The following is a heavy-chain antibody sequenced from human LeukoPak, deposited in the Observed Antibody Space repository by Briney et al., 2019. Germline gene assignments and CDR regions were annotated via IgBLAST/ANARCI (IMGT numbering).Heavy chain of an antibody. V-gene: IGHV1-2*02. Sequence: GASVTVSCKASGYTFTGYYMHWVRQAPGQGLEWMGWINPNSGGTNYAQKFQGRVTMTRDTSISTAYMELSRLRSDDTAVYYCARDYYDSSGYYYVNDYWGQGTLVTVSS. CDR1: GYTFTGYY. J-gene: IGHJ4*02. CDR3: ARDYYDSSGYYYVNDY. D-gene: IGHD3-22*01. CDR2: INPNSGGT.